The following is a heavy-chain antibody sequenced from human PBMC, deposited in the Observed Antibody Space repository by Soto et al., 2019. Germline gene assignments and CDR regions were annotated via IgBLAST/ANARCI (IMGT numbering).Heavy chain of an antibody. CDR1: XGSFSGYY. V-gene: IGHV4-34*01. J-gene: IGHJ4*02. Sequence: SETLSLTCAVYXGSFSGYYWSWIRQPPGKGLEWIGEINHSGSTNYNPSLKSRVTISGDTSQNQFSLKLDSVTAADTALYYCAGHSLQQSFNYWGQGTQVTVSS. CDR2: INHSGST. CDR3: AGHSLQQSFNY. D-gene: IGHD6-13*01.